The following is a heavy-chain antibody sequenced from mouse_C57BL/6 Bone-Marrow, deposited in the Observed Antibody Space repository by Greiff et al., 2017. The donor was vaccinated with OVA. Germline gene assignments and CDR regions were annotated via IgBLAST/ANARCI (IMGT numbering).Heavy chain of an antibody. V-gene: IGHV14-4*01. CDR2: IDPENGDT. Sequence: VQLQQSGAELVRPGASVKLSCTASGFNIKDDYMHWVKQRPEQGLEWIGWIDPENGDTEYAPKFKGKASITADTSSNTAYLQLSSLTSEDTAVYYCTASTICPLFDYWGQGTTLTVSS. CDR3: TASTICPLFDY. J-gene: IGHJ2*01. CDR1: GFNIKDDY.